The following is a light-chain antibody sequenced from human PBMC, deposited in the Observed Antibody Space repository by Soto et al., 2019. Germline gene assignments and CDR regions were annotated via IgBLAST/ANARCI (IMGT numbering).Light chain of an antibody. CDR1: QSVNSW. J-gene: IGKJ3*01. Sequence: DIQMTQSPSTLSASVGDRVTITCRASQSVNSWLAWYQQKPGKVPNLLIYRASSLESGVPSRFSGSGSGTEFTLTISSLQAADFAPYYCQQYNSYPLTFGPGTKVDIK. V-gene: IGKV1-5*03. CDR2: RAS. CDR3: QQYNSYPLT.